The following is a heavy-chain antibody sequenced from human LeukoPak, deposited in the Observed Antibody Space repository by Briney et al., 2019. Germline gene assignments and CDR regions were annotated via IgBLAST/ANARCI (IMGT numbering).Heavy chain of an antibody. V-gene: IGHV3-23*01. CDR1: GFTFSSYV. Sequence: PGGSLRLSCATSGFTFSSYVMSWVRQAPGKGLEWVSGISGGAYNTFYADSVKGRFTISRANSKNMLYLQLNNLRAEDTAVYYCAKIGSYSVLGAYYFDSWGQGTLVTVSS. D-gene: IGHD1-26*01. J-gene: IGHJ4*02. CDR3: AKIGSYSVLGAYYFDS. CDR2: ISGGAYNT.